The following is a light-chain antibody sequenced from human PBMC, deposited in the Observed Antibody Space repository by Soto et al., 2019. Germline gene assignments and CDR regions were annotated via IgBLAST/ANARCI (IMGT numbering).Light chain of an antibody. V-gene: IGKV3-15*01. CDR1: QSVGIN. Sequence: EIVMTQSPATLSVSPGERATLSCRAGQSVGINLAWYQQKPGQAPRLLIYGASRRAIGIPARFSGSGSGTEFALTISSLQSEDSGVYYCQHYNSRHLTFGGGAKVEIK. CDR3: QHYNSRHLT. CDR2: GAS. J-gene: IGKJ4*01.